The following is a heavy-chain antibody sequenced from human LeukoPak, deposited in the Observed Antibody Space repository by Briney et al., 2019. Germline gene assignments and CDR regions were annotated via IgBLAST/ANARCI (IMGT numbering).Heavy chain of an antibody. CDR3: ARAPIPYDRSRTDYRFDP. CDR1: GGSISSYY. CDR2: IYTSGST. V-gene: IGHV4-4*07. D-gene: IGHD3-16*01. J-gene: IGHJ5*02. Sequence: SETLSLTCTVSGGSISSYYWSWIRQPAGKGLEWIGRIYTSGSTNYNPSLKSRVTISLDTSKSQFSLKLTSVTAADTAVYYCARAPIPYDRSRTDYRFDPWGQGTLVTVAS.